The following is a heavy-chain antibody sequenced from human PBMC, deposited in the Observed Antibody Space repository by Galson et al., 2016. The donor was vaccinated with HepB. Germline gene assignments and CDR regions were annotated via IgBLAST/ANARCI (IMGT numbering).Heavy chain of an antibody. Sequence: SLRLSCAVSGSTFTNVWMSWVRQAPGKGLEWVARIRSKRDAETTDYVAAVRGRFTISRDDSETKVYMQMNSLKSEDTAVYHCATGGPLGSYFDNRGQGTLVTVSS. V-gene: IGHV3-15*05. J-gene: IGHJ4*02. CDR2: IRSKRDAETT. CDR1: GSTFTNVW. D-gene: IGHD1-26*01. CDR3: ATGGPLGSYFDN.